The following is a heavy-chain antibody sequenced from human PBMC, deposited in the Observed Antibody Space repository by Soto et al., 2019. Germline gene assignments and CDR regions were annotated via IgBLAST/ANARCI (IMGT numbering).Heavy chain of an antibody. V-gene: IGHV3-9*01. Sequence: DVQLVESGGGLVQTGRSLRLSCAASGFTFDDYAMHWVRRVPGKGLEWVSSISWNSNIIGYADSVKGRFTISRDNAKNSLYLQMNSLRPEDTALYYCAKGGPDGFCSGGRCYFDYWGHGTLVTVSS. CDR1: GFTFDDYA. D-gene: IGHD2-15*01. CDR2: ISWNSNII. CDR3: AKGGPDGFCSGGRCYFDY. J-gene: IGHJ4*01.